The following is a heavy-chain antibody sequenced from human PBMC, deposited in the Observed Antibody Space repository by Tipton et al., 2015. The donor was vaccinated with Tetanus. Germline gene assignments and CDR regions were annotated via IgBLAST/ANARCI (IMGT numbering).Heavy chain of an antibody. Sequence: SLRLSCAASGFKFDDYAMHWVRQAPGKGLEWVSSISDSTDYIYYADSVKGRLTISRDNARNSLYLQMNSLRAEDTAIYYCAREKRFNLYYVDSWGQGTLVTVSS. D-gene: IGHD3-3*01. J-gene: IGHJ4*02. CDR2: ISDSTDYI. V-gene: IGHV3-21*04. CDR1: GFKFDDYA. CDR3: AREKRFNLYYVDS.